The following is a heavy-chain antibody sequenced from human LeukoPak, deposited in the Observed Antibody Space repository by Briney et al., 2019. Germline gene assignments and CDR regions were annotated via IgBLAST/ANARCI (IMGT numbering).Heavy chain of an antibody. V-gene: IGHV3-30-3*01. J-gene: IGHJ4*02. CDR3: ARNPGVGSSWHCLHY. CDR2: ISYDGSNT. CDR1: GITFINHA. D-gene: IGHD6-13*01. Sequence: PGGSLRLSCAASGITFINHAMDWVRQAPGKGLEWVAVISYDGSNTYYADSVKGRFTISRDNSKSTLYLQMNSLRVEDTAVYYCARNPGVGSSWHCLHYWGQGTLVTVSS.